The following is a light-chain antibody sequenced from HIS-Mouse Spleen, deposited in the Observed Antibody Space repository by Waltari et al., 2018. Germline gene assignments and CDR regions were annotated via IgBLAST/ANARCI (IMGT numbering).Light chain of an antibody. Sequence: SYVLTQPPSVSVAPGQPARITCGGNNLGRKSMNWYQQKPGQAPVLVVYDDSDRPSGIPERFSGSNSGNTATLTISRVEAGDEADYYCQVWDSSSDPVFGTGTKVTVL. CDR1: NLGRKS. CDR3: QVWDSSSDPV. J-gene: IGLJ1*01. V-gene: IGLV3-21*02. CDR2: DDS.